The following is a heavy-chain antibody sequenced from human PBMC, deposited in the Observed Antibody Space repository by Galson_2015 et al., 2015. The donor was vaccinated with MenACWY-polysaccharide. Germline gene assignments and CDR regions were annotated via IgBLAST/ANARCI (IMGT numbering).Heavy chain of an antibody. CDR1: GGSVSSGDSY. Sequence: TLSLTCTVSGGSVSSGDSYWSWIRQPPGKALEWIGYIYYSGRTNYNPSLKSRATVSLDTSKSQFSLKLSFVTAADTAVYYCASLPLGNLGVVRCFGYFPHWGQGTVVTASS. CDR3: ASLPLGNLGVVRCFGYFPH. J-gene: IGHJ1*01. D-gene: IGHD3-16*01. CDR2: IYYSGRT. V-gene: IGHV4-30-4*01.